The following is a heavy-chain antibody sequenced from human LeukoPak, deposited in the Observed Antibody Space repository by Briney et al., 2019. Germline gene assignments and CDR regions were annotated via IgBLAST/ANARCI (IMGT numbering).Heavy chain of an antibody. D-gene: IGHD6-19*01. V-gene: IGHV3-30*02. CDR1: GFILNNYY. Sequence: PGGSLRLSCAASGFILNNYYMHWVRQAPGKGLEWVASIQHGGGNQYYVDSVKGRFTISRDNSKNTLYLQMNSLRTEDTAVYYCAKREPVAAMSDFDYWGQGTLVTVSS. CDR2: IQHGGGNQ. J-gene: IGHJ4*02. CDR3: AKREPVAAMSDFDY.